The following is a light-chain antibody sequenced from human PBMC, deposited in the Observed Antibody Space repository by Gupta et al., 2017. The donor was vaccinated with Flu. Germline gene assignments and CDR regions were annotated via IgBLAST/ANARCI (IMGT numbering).Light chain of an antibody. V-gene: IGKV1-33*01. CDR3: QEYDNRPPFT. CDR1: QHISHY. J-gene: IGKJ3*01. CDR2: DAF. Sequence: IQMTQSPSSLSASVGDRVTITCQASQHISHYVNWYQQKAGRAPKLLIYDAFNLEDGVPSRFSGGRSGTDFTFTINSLQPEDIATYFCQEYDNRPPFTFGHGTKVDIK.